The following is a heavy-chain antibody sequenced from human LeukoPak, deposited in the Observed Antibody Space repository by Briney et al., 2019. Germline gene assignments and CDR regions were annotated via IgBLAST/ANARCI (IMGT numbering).Heavy chain of an antibody. V-gene: IGHV4-4*07. Sequence: PSETLSLTCTVSGGSISSYYWSWIRQPAGKGLEWIGRIYTSGTTHYTPPLKSRVTMSVATYKNHFSLKLSSVTAADTAVYYCARVGRYDILTGYYGGWFDPWGQGTLVTVSS. CDR3: ARVGRYDILTGYYGGWFDP. CDR2: IYTSGTT. D-gene: IGHD3-9*01. J-gene: IGHJ5*02. CDR1: GGSISSYY.